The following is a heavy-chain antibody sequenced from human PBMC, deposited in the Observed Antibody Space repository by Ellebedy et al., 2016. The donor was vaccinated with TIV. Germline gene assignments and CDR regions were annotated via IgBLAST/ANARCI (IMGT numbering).Heavy chain of an antibody. CDR2: MNPNSGNT. V-gene: IGHV1-8*01. Sequence: AASVKVSCKASGYTFTTYDINWVRQAAGQGLEWMGWMNPNSGNTGYAQKFQGRVTITADESTSTAYMELSSLRSEDTAVYYCASGVPYCSSTSCYTKGMDVWGQGTTVTVSS. CDR1: GYTFTTYD. D-gene: IGHD2-2*02. CDR3: ASGVPYCSSTSCYTKGMDV. J-gene: IGHJ6*02.